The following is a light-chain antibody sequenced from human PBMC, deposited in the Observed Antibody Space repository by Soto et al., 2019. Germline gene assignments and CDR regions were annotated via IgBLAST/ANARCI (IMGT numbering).Light chain of an antibody. CDR1: QSVSSTC. V-gene: IGKV3-20*01. J-gene: IGKJ1*01. Sequence: EIVLTQSPGTLSLSPGERATLSCRASQSVSSTCLAWYQQKPGQAPRLLIYGASSRATAIPDRFSGSGSGTDFTLTISRLEPEDFAVYYCQQYGTSPKTFGKGTKV. CDR2: GAS. CDR3: QQYGTSPKT.